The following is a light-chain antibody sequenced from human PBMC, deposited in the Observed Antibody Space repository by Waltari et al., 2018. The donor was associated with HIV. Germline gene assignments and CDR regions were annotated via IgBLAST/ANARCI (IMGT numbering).Light chain of an antibody. CDR2: GNT. V-gene: IGLV1-40*01. CDR1: SSNIGADYP. CDR3: QSYDSNLIACV. Sequence: QSVLTQPPSLSGAPGETVTISCPGTSSNIGADYPVQWYQQLPGTAPKLLIYGNTVGPSGVPDRFAGSKSGTSASLAITGRQSEDEADYYCQSYDSNLIACVFGGGTKLTVL. J-gene: IGLJ3*02.